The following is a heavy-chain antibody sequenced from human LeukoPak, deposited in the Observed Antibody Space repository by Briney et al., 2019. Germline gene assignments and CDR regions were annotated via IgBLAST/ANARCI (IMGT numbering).Heavy chain of an antibody. Sequence: GSLRLSCAASGFTFSSYWMHWVRQAPGKGLVWVSRINSDGSSTSYADSVKGRFTFSRDNAKNTLYLQMNSLRAEDTAVYYCARVYYGSGSLHYYYYYMDVWGKGTTVTISS. D-gene: IGHD3-10*01. CDR2: INSDGSST. CDR1: GFTFSSYW. CDR3: ARVYYGSGSLHYYYYYMDV. J-gene: IGHJ6*03. V-gene: IGHV3-74*01.